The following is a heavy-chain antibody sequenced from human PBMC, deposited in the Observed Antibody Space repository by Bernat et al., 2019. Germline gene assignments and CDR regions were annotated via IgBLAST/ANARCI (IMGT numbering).Heavy chain of an antibody. Sequence: HVQLQQWGAGLLKPSETLSLTCAAYGGSFSGYYWSWIRQPPGKGLEWVGEINHCGSNNYNPSLKSRVTISVDTSKNQLSMQLSSVTAADTAVYYCARGVGAGPKDNWFDPWGQGTLVTVSS. D-gene: IGHD6-19*01. CDR3: ARGVGAGPKDNWFDP. V-gene: IGHV4-34*01. CDR2: INHCGSN. J-gene: IGHJ5*02. CDR1: GGSFSGYY.